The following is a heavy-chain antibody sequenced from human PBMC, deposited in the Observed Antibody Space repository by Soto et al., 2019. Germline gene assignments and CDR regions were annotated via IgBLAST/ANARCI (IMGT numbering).Heavy chain of an antibody. J-gene: IGHJ6*02. CDR2: ISTGGTYL. Sequence: PGGSLRLSSGASGFSFRTHTLVWVRQAPGKGLEWVSYISTGGTYLEYAHSVKGRFTISRDDAADSVFLQMNSLKGDDTAVYYCVKGGEDITSPYGMDVWGQGTTVTVSS. V-gene: IGHV3-21*06. CDR1: GFSFRTHT. CDR3: VKGGEDITSPYGMDV. D-gene: IGHD2-2*01.